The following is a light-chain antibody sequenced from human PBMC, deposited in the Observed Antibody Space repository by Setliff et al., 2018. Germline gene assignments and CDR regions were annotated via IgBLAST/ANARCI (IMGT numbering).Light chain of an antibody. V-gene: IGLV2-8*01. CDR1: SRDIGAYKF. CDR3: SSYAASYNPYV. CDR2: EVT. J-gene: IGLJ1*01. Sequence: QSVLTQPPSASGSPGQSLTISCTGTSRDIGAYKFVSWYQQHPGKAPRLIIYEVTKRPSGVPDRFSGSKSGNTASLTVSGLQAEDEADYYCSSYAASYNPYVFGRGTKVTVL.